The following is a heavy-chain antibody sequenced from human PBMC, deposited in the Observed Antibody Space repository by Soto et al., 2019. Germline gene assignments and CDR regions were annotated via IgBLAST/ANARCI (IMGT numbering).Heavy chain of an antibody. J-gene: IGHJ4*02. D-gene: IGHD5-18*01. CDR3: ARGWIQLWLFDY. V-gene: IGHV1-18*01. CDR1: GYTFTNYG. Sequence: QVQLVQSGAEVKKPGASVKVSCKASGYTFTNYGISWVRQAPGQGLEWMGWISTFTGNTNYAQKLQVRVTMTTDTSTSTAYMELRSLRSDDTAVYYCARGWIQLWLFDYWGQGTLVTVSS. CDR2: ISTFTGNT.